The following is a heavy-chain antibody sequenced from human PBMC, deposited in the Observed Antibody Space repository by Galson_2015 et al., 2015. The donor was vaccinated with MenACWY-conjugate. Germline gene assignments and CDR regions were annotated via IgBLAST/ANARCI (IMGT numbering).Heavy chain of an antibody. Sequence: SLRLSCAASGFSFSGSAMHWVRQASGKGLEWVGRIRSKRNNYATTYAASVQGRFTISRDESERTAYLHMNSLKTEDTAIYYCTRQSPLNFDYWGQGVLVTVSS. J-gene: IGHJ4*02. CDR3: TRQSPLNFDY. V-gene: IGHV3-73*01. D-gene: IGHD2-8*01. CDR1: GFSFSGSA. CDR2: IRSKRNNYAT.